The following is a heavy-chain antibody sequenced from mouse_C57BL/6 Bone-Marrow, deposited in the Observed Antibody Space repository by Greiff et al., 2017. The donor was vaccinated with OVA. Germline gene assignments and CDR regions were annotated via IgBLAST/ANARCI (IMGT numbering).Heavy chain of an antibody. D-gene: IGHD1-1*01. Sequence: VQLQQPGAELVKPGASVKLSCKASGYTFTSYDINWVKQRPGQGLEWIGWIYPRDGSTKYNEKFKGKATLTVDTSSSTAYMELHSLTSEDSAVYFCARHTGYYYGSSRDYFDYWGQGTTLTVSS. CDR2: IYPRDGST. V-gene: IGHV1-85*01. CDR1: GYTFTSYD. CDR3: ARHTGYYYGSSRDYFDY. J-gene: IGHJ2*01.